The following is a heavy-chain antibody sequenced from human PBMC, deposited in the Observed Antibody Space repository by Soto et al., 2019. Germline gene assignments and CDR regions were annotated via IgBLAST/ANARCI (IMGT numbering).Heavy chain of an antibody. CDR1: GFTFSSYA. CDR3: AKGITGGNSGNDY. Sequence: EVQLLESGGGLVQPGGSLRLSCAASGFTFSSYAMSWVRQAPGKGLEWVSAISGSGGSTYYADSVKGRFTISRDNSKNTPYLQMNSLRAEDTAVYYCAKGITGGNSGNDYWGQGTLVTVSS. CDR2: ISGSGGST. V-gene: IGHV3-23*01. D-gene: IGHD2-21*02. J-gene: IGHJ4*02.